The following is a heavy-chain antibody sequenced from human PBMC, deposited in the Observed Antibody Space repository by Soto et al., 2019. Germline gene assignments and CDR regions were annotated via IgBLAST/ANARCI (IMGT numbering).Heavy chain of an antibody. CDR3: ARDSGDGYMDV. V-gene: IGHV3-33*01. J-gene: IGHJ6*03. CDR2: IWYDGSNK. D-gene: IGHD1-1*01. CDR1: GFTFSSYG. Sequence: GGSLRLSCAAAGFTFSSYGMHWVRQAPGKGLEWVAVIWYDGSNKYYADSVKGRFTISRDNSKNTLYLQMNSLRAEDTAVYYCARDSGDGYMDVWGKGTTVTVSS.